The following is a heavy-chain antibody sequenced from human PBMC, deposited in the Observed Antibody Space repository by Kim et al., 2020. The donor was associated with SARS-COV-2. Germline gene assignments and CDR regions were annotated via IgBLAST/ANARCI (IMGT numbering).Heavy chain of an antibody. J-gene: IGHJ5*02. Sequence: SETLSLTCAVYGGSFSGYYWSWIRQPPGKGLEWIGEINHSGSTNYNPSLKSRVTISVDTSKNQFSLKLSSVTAADTAVYYCLGYCSSTSCPNWFDPWGQGTLVTVSS. CDR1: GGSFSGYY. D-gene: IGHD2-2*01. CDR3: LGYCSSTSCPNWFDP. CDR2: INHSGST. V-gene: IGHV4-34*01.